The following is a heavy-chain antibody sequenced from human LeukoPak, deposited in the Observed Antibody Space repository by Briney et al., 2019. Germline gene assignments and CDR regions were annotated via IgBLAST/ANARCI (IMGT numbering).Heavy chain of an antibody. D-gene: IGHD1-7*01. V-gene: IGHV1-18*01. Sequence: EASVKVSCKASGYTFASYGISWVRQAPGQGLEWMGWISAYNGNTNYAQKLQGRVTMTTDTSTSTAYMELRSLRSDDTAVYYCARGAYNWNYVLTWFDPWGQGTLATVSS. CDR1: GYTFASYG. CDR3: ARGAYNWNYVLTWFDP. CDR2: ISAYNGNT. J-gene: IGHJ5*02.